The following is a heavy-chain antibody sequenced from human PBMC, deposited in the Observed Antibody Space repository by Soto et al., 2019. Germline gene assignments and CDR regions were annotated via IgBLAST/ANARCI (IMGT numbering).Heavy chain of an antibody. CDR3: TTLVNGDYYYNGMDV. J-gene: IGHJ6*02. CDR1: GFTFSGPA. Sequence: GGSLRLSCAASGFTFSGPAMHWVRQASGKGLEWVGRIRSKVNSYATTYAASVKGRFTISRDDSKSTAYLQMNSLKTEDTAVYYCTTLVNGDYYYNGMDVWGQGTTVTVS. CDR2: IRSKVNSYAT. D-gene: IGHD2-8*01. V-gene: IGHV3-73*01.